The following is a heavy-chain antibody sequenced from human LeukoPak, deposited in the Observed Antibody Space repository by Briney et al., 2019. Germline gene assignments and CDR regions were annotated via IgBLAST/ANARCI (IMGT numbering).Heavy chain of an antibody. CDR3: ARYGLILGSIAARPWGLDY. Sequence: PSETLSLTCTVSGGSISSSSYYWGWIRQPPGKGLEWIGSIYYSGSTYYNPSLKSRVTISVDTSKNQFSLKLSSVTAADTAVYYCARYGLILGSIAARPWGLDYWGQGTLVSVSS. CDR2: IYYSGST. CDR1: GGSISSSSYY. D-gene: IGHD6-6*01. J-gene: IGHJ4*02. V-gene: IGHV4-39*01.